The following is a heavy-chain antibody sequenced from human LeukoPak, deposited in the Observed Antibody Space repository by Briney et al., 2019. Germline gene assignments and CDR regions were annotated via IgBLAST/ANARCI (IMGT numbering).Heavy chain of an antibody. CDR2: IETSGST. CDR3: ARGGPTIYYDSSDPTGDY. CDR1: GGSISSGRYY. J-gene: IGHJ4*02. D-gene: IGHD3-22*01. Sequence: SETLSLTCTVSGGSISSGRYYWSWIRQPAGKGLEWIGRIETSGSTKYNPSLNSRVTISVDTSKNQFSLKLNSVTAADTAVYYCARGGPTIYYDSSDPTGDYWGQGTLVTVSS. V-gene: IGHV4-61*02.